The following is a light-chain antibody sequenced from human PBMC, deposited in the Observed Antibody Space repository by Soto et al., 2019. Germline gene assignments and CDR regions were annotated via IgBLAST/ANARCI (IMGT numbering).Light chain of an antibody. Sequence: QSALTQPASVSGSPGQSITISCTITSSDIGGYNYVSWYQQHPGKPPKLLIFEVSNRPSGASYRFSGSKSGNTASLTISRLQPEDEADYYGSSFITGSTLGVVFGGGTKLTVL. CDR3: SSFITGSTLGVV. CDR1: SSDIGGYNY. CDR2: EVS. V-gene: IGLV2-14*01. J-gene: IGLJ2*01.